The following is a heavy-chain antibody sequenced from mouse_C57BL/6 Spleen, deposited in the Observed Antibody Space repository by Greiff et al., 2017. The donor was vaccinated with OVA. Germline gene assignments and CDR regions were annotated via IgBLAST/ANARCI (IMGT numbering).Heavy chain of an antibody. CDR1: GYTFTDYY. V-gene: IGHV1-77*01. CDR2: IGPGSGST. Sequence: QVQLQQSGAELVKPGASVKISCKASGYTFTDYYINWVQQRPGQGLEWIGKIGPGSGSTYYNKKLKGKATLTTDKSSSTAYMQLSSLTSEDSAVYFSASYYECDGVYAMDYWGQGTSVTVSS. D-gene: IGHD2-4*01. J-gene: IGHJ4*01. CDR3: ASYYECDGVYAMDY.